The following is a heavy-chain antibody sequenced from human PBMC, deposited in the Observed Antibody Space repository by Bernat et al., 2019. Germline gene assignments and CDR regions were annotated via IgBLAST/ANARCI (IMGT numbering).Heavy chain of an antibody. Sequence: EVQLVESGGGLAQPGGTLKLSCAASGFTFSGSAMHWVRQASGKGLEWVGRISTKTDSFATRYGASVKGRFTISRDDSKNTAYLQMNSLRTEDTAVYYCTAEVGVTLYNWFDPWGRGTRVTVSS. J-gene: IGHJ5*02. D-gene: IGHD1-26*01. V-gene: IGHV3-73*01. CDR3: TAEVGVTLYNWFDP. CDR1: GFTFSGSA. CDR2: ISTKTDSFAT.